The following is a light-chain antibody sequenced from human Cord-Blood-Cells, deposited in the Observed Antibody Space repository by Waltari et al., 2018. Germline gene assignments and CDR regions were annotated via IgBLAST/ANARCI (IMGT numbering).Light chain of an antibody. CDR1: RSNIVNNY. J-gene: IGLJ3*02. Sequence: QSVLTQPPSVSAAPGQKVTISCSGSRSNIVNNYVSLYQQLPGTAPKILIDDNNKRTSGIPDRFSGSKSGTSATLAITGRQTGDAADYYCGTWDSSLGAWVFGGGTKLTVL. CDR2: DNN. CDR3: GTWDSSLGAWV. V-gene: IGLV1-51*01.